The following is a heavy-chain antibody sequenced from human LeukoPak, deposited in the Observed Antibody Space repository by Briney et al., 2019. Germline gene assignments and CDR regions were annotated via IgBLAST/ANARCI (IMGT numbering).Heavy chain of an antibody. V-gene: IGHV3-23*01. CDR2: ISGSGSIT. Sequence: PGGSLRLSCEASGFTFSTYAMSWVRQAPGKGLEWVSGISGSGSITYYADSVKGRFTISRDNSKNTLFLEMSSLRAEDTAVYYCAKQTRYDSPAGGRGFDYWGQGTVLTVSS. J-gene: IGHJ4*02. CDR3: AKQTRYDSPAGGRGFDY. D-gene: IGHD3-22*01. CDR1: GFTFSTYA.